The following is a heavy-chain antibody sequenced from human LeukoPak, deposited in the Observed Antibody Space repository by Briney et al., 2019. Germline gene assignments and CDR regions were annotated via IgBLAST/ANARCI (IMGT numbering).Heavy chain of an antibody. CDR3: ARHRYLYDSSGYYWYYYYYYMDV. Sequence: SETLSLTCTVSGGFISSSSYYWGWIRQPPGKGLEWIGSIYYSGSTYYNPSLKSRVTISVDTSKNQFSLKLSSVTAADTAVYYCARHRYLYDSSGYYWYYYYYYMDVWGKGTTVTVSS. J-gene: IGHJ6*03. V-gene: IGHV4-39*01. D-gene: IGHD3-22*01. CDR2: IYYSGST. CDR1: GGFISSSSYY.